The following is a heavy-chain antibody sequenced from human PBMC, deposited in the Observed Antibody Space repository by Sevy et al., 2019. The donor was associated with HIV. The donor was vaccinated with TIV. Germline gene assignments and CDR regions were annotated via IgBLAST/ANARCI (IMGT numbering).Heavy chain of an antibody. CDR1: GGSISSGGYY. D-gene: IGHD3-22*01. CDR3: EREGPPLPIDGSGFDY. J-gene: IGHJ4*02. CDR2: IYYSGST. V-gene: IGHV4-31*03. Sequence: SETLSLTCTVSGGSISSGGYYWSWIRQHPGKGLEWIGYIYYSGSTYYNPSLKSRVTISVDTSKNQFSLKLSSVTAADTAVYYCEREGPPLPIDGSGFDYWGQGTLVTVSS.